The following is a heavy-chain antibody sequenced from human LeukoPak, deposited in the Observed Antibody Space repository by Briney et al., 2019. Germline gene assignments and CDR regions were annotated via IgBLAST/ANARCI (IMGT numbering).Heavy chain of an antibody. CDR1: AFTLSSYW. J-gene: IGHJ2*01. CDR3: AKRSKGGDSTGYYYYFDL. V-gene: IGHV3-74*01. CDR2: VSGDGSTT. D-gene: IGHD3-22*01. Sequence: GGSLRLSCAASAFTLSSYWMHWVRQAPGKGLVWVSLVSGDGSTTIYADSVKGRFTISRDNAKNTLFLQMNSLRAEDTAVYYCAKRSKGGDSTGYYYYFDLWGRGTLVTVSS.